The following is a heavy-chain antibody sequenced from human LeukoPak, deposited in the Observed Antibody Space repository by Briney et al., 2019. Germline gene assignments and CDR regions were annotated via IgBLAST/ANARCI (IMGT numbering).Heavy chain of an antibody. J-gene: IGHJ4*02. Sequence: PSETLSLTCAVSGYSITSSSWWGWLRQPPGKGLEWIGYIYHSGTTYYNPSLQSRVTMSVDTSKNQFSLKLSSVTAVDTAVYYCARKGNVYYYFDYWGQGTLVTVSS. CDR1: GYSITSSSW. D-gene: IGHD3-10*01. CDR2: IYHSGTT. CDR3: ARKGNVYYYFDY. V-gene: IGHV4-28*01.